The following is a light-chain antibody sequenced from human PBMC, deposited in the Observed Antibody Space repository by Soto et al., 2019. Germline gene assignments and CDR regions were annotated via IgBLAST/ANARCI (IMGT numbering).Light chain of an antibody. CDR1: ESISSW. CDR2: DAS. V-gene: IGKV1-5*01. Sequence: DLQMTQSPSTLSASVGDRVTITCRASESISSWLAWYQQKPGKAPKLLIYDASSLESGVPSWFTGSGSGTEFTLTISSLQPDDFATYYCQQYNSYPGTFGQGTKVEIK. J-gene: IGKJ1*01. CDR3: QQYNSYPGT.